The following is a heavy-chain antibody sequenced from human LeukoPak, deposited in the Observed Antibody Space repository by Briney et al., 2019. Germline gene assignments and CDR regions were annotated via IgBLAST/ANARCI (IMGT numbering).Heavy chain of an antibody. D-gene: IGHD2-15*01. CDR2: INPNSGGT. Sequence: ASVKVSCKASGYTFTGYYMHWVRQAPGQGLEWMGWINPNSGGTNYAQKFQGRVTMTRDTSISTAYVELSRLRSDDTAVYYCAIAPPPLLLSPDYWGQGTLVTVSS. J-gene: IGHJ4*02. V-gene: IGHV1-2*02. CDR1: GYTFTGYY. CDR3: AIAPPPLLLSPDY.